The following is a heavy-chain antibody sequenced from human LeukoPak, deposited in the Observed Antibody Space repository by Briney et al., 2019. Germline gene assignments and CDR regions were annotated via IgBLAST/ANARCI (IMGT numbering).Heavy chain of an antibody. CDR2: ISRITTTI. CDR1: GFSFNTYG. Sequence: GGSLRLSCVASGFSFNTYGVTWVRQAPGKGLEWVSSISRITTTIDYADSVKGRFTISRDNAKNSLYLQMNSLRAEDTAVYYCAREVVRGVVIDWGQGTLVTVSS. V-gene: IGHV3-48*04. CDR3: AREVVRGVVID. J-gene: IGHJ4*02. D-gene: IGHD3-10*01.